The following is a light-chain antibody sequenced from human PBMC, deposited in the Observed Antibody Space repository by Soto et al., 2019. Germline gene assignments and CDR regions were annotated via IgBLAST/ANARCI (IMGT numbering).Light chain of an antibody. V-gene: IGKV1-33*01. CDR2: DAS. CDR1: QDISDS. Sequence: DIQMTQSPSSLSASVGDRITITCQASQDISDSLNWYQQKPGRAPNLLIYDASNLETGVPSRFSGSGSGTDFTFTITGLQPEDIATYYCHQYTNPPLTFGGGTKVEIK. CDR3: HQYTNPPLT. J-gene: IGKJ4*01.